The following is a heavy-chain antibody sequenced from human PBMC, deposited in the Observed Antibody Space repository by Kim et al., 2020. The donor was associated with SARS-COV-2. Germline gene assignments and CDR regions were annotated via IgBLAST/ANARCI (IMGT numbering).Heavy chain of an antibody. V-gene: IGHV4-34*01. J-gene: IGHJ6*02. CDR3: ARARLIRHYYYYGMDV. Sequence: SLKSRVTISVDTSKNQFSLKLSSVTAADTAVYYCARARLIRHYYYYGMDVWGQGTTVTVSS. D-gene: IGHD3-16*01.